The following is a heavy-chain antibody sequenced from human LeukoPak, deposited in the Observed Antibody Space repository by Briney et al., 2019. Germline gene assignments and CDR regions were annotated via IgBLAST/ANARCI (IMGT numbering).Heavy chain of an antibody. V-gene: IGHV3-33*01. CDR3: ARDVWELTRMFDP. D-gene: IGHD1-26*01. Sequence: GTSLRLSCTASGFPFSSHGMHWVRQAPGKGLEWVAVIWYDGSKKKYADSVKGRFTISRDNSKSTLYLQMNSLRAEDTAVYYCARDVWELTRMFDPWGQGTLVTVSS. CDR2: IWYDGSKK. CDR1: GFPFSSHG. J-gene: IGHJ5*02.